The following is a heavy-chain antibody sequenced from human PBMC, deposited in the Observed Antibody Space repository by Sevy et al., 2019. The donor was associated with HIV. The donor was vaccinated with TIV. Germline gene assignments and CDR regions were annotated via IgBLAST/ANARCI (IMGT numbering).Heavy chain of an antibody. D-gene: IGHD3-16*02. Sequence: GGSLRLSCAASGFTFSDYYMDWVRQAPGKGLEWVGRSRNTANGYTIEYAASVKGRFTISRDDSKNSLYLQMNSLKTEDTAVYYCGRVLYTIRYLDYWGQGTLVTVSS. CDR3: GRVLYTIRYLDY. J-gene: IGHJ4*02. CDR2: SRNTANGYTI. CDR1: GFTFSDYY. V-gene: IGHV3-72*01.